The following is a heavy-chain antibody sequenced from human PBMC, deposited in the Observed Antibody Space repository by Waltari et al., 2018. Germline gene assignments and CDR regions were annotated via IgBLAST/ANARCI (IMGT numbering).Heavy chain of an antibody. V-gene: IGHV3-21*01. Sequence: EVQLVEYGGGLVKPGGSLRLSCAASGFTFSSQSMNWGRQAPGKGLEWVSSISSSSSYIYYADSVKGRFTISRDNAKNSLYLQMNSLRAEDTAVYYCARGGVEYYFDYWGQGTLVTVSS. CDR2: ISSSSSYI. CDR3: ARGGVEYYFDY. D-gene: IGHD3-3*01. J-gene: IGHJ4*02. CDR1: GFTFSSQS.